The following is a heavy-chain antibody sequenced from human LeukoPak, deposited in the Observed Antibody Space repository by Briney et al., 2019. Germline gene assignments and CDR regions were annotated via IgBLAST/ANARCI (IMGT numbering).Heavy chain of an antibody. CDR2: INHSGST. D-gene: IGHD4-17*01. V-gene: IGHV4-34*01. Sequence: SETLSLTCAVYGRSFSGYYWSWIRQPPGKGLEWIGEINHSGSTNYNPSLKSRVTISVDTSKDQFSLKLSSVTAADTAVYYCARGDYGDYDDNWFDPWGQGTLVTVSS. J-gene: IGHJ5*02. CDR3: ARGDYGDYDDNWFDP. CDR1: GRSFSGYY.